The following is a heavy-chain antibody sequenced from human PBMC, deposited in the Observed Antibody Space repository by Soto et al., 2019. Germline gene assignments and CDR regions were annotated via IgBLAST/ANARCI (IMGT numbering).Heavy chain of an antibody. J-gene: IGHJ6*01. Sequence: VGSLRLSCASSVCTFSSYWMSCVRHSPGKWLEWVANIKQDGSEKYYVDSVKGRFTISRDNAKNSLYLQMNSLRAEDTAVYYCAREIWSGYSRVNYYYYGMEVWGQGTMVNVSS. CDR1: VCTFSSYW. CDR2: IKQDGSEK. CDR3: AREIWSGYSRVNYYYYGMEV. D-gene: IGHD3-3*01. V-gene: IGHV3-7*03.